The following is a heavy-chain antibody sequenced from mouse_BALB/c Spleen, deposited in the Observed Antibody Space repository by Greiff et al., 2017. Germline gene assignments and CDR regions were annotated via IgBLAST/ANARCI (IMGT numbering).Heavy chain of an antibody. CDR3: TSYYYGSSYEGFAY. J-gene: IGHJ3*01. V-gene: IGHV1S81*02. Sequence: QVHVKQSGAELVKPGASVKLSCKASGYTFTSYYMYWVKQRPGQGLEWIGEINPSNGGTNFNEKFKSKATLTVDKSSSTAYMQLSSLTSEDSAVYYCTSYYYGSSYEGFAYWGQGTLVTVSA. CDR2: INPSNGGT. CDR1: GYTFTSYY. D-gene: IGHD1-1*01.